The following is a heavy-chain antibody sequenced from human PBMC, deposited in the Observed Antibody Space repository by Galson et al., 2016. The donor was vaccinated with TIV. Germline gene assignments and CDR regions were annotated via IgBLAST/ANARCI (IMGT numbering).Heavy chain of an antibody. CDR1: GFTFGDYY. Sequence: SLRLSCAASGFTFGDYYMSWIRQAPGKGLEWISYIGSTGRAIYYADSVKGRFTISRDNAKSSLYLQISGLRAEDTALYYCARDCSSSNCYTDPIYFDFWGQGTLVTVSS. V-gene: IGHV3-11*01. CDR3: ARDCSSSNCYTDPIYFDF. J-gene: IGHJ4*02. CDR2: IGSTGRAI. D-gene: IGHD2-2*02.